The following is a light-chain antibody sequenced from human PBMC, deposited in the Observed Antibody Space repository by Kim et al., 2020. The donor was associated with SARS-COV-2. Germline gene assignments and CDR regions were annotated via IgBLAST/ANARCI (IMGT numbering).Light chain of an antibody. CDR3: QQYNNWPYT. CDR2: AAS. Sequence: LSVSPGERATLSCRASPSVGSNLAWYQQRPGQAPRLLYAASTRATGIPARFSGSGSGTEFTLTISSLQSEDSAVYYCQQYNNWPYTFGQGTKLEI. CDR1: PSVGSN. V-gene: IGKV3-15*01. J-gene: IGKJ2*01.